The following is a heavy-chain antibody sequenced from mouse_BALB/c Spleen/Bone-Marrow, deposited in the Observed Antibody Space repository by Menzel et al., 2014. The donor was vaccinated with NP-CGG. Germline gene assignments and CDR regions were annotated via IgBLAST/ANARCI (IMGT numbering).Heavy chain of an antibody. CDR1: GFKIKDTY. J-gene: IGHJ4*01. CDR3: ARRPMIYYYALDY. D-gene: IGHD2-4*01. V-gene: IGHV14-3*02. CDR2: IDPANGNT. Sequence: VQLQQSGAELVKPGASVKLSCTASGFKIKDTYMHWAIQRPEQGLEWIGRIDPANGNTKYDPKFQGKATITADTSSNTAYLQLSSLTSEDTAVYYCARRPMIYYYALDYWGQGTSVTVSS.